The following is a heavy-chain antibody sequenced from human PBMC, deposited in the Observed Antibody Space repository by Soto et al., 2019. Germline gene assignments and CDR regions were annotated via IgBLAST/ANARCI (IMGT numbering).Heavy chain of an antibody. Sequence: SETLSLTCAVYGGSFSGYYWSWIRQPPGKGLEWVGEIDHSGSANYSPSLKSRVTISVDTSNNQFSLKLSSVTAADTAVYYCATGGNCIVTVLPLGSHYGLDVWAQGPTFTAP. CDR2: IDHSGSA. CDR1: GGSFSGYY. CDR3: ATGGNCIVTVLPLGSHYGLDV. J-gene: IGHJ6*02. V-gene: IGHV4-34*01. D-gene: IGHD2-15*01.